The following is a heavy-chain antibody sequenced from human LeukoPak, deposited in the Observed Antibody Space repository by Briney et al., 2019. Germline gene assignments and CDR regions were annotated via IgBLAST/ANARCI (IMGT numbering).Heavy chain of an antibody. V-gene: IGHV1-69*05. J-gene: IGHJ4*02. Sequence: ASVKVSCKASGGTFSSYVISWVRQAPGQGLEWMGGIIPIFGTANYAQKFQGRVTITTDESTSTAYMELSSLRSEDTAVYYCYTPHYYDSSGYLDYWGQGTLVTVSS. D-gene: IGHD3-22*01. CDR2: IIPIFGTA. CDR3: YTPHYYDSSGYLDY. CDR1: GGTFSSYV.